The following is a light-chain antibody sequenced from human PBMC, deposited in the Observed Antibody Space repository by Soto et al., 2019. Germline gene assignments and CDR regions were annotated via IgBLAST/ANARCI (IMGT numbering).Light chain of an antibody. Sequence: EIVMTQSPGTLSLSPWERSTLSFSASQSVSSRLAWYQQKPGQAPRLLISGASSRATGIPDRFSGSGFGTDFTLTISRLEPEDFALYYCQHYAGGSRITFGQGTRLEI. CDR1: QSVSSR. V-gene: IGKV3-20*01. CDR2: GAS. CDR3: QHYAGGSRIT. J-gene: IGKJ5*01.